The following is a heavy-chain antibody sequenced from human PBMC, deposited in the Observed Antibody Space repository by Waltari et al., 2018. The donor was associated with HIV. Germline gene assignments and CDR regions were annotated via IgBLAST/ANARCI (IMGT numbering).Heavy chain of an antibody. Sequence: EVLLVESGGGLVQPGGSLRLYCAASGFQFAVYAMHWVRQAPGRGLEWVSSISGNSVPIGYADSVKGRFTISRDNAKNSLSLQMNSLRPGDTALYYCAKVGMTAVTSYAIDIWGQGTMVTVSS. CDR1: GFQFAVYA. J-gene: IGHJ3*02. CDR3: AKVGMTAVTSYAIDI. V-gene: IGHV3-9*01. CDR2: ISGNSVPI. D-gene: IGHD4-17*01.